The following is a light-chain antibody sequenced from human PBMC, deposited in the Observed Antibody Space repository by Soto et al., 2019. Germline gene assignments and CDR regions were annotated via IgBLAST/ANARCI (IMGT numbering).Light chain of an antibody. CDR2: AAS. Sequence: DVQMTQSPSSLSASVGDRVTIACRASPPIGNYLNWYQQKPGEAPKVLIFAASSLRSGVPSRFSGSGSGTDFTLTINTLHPEDSATYYCQQNHADTLTFGQGTRL. CDR3: QQNHADTLT. J-gene: IGKJ5*01. V-gene: IGKV1-39*01. CDR1: PPIGNY.